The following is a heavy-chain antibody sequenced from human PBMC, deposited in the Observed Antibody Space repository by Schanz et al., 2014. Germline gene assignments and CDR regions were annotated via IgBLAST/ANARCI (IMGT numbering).Heavy chain of an antibody. J-gene: IGHJ6*03. CDR1: GFIVRSNY. V-gene: IGHV3-7*01. CDR3: AKGPYYYYYRDV. CDR2: IKQDESEK. Sequence: EVQLLESGGGLVQPGGSLRLSCAVSGFIVRSNYMTWVRQAPGKGLEWVANIKQDESEKYYVDSVKGRFTISGDSSKYTVYLQMNSLRADDTAVYYCAKGPYYYYYRDVWGNGTTVTVSS.